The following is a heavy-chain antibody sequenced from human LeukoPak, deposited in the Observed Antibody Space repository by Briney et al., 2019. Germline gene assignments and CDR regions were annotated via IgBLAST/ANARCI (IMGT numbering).Heavy chain of an antibody. CDR1: GNYW. D-gene: IGHD2-2*01. J-gene: IGHJ4*02. CDR3: VSFYETY. V-gene: IGHV3-74*01. Sequence: GGSLRLSCAASGNYWMHWVRQAPGKGLVWVSHINSDGSWTTYVDSVKGRSTISKDNAKNMVYLQMNNLRAEDTAVYYCVSFYETYWGRGTLVTVSS. CDR2: INSDGSWT.